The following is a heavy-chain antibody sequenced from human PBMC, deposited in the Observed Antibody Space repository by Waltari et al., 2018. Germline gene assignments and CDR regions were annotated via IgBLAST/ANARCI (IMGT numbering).Heavy chain of an antibody. J-gene: IGHJ4*02. CDR2: LSWNSGTI. CDR3: AKGLYSGSYDVFDY. Sequence: EVQLVESGGGLVQPGRSLRLSCAASGFTCDDYSLHWVRQVPGKGLEWVSGLSWNSGTIYYADSVKGRFTVSRDNAKNSLYLQMNSLRPEDMALYYCAKGLYSGSYDVFDYWGQGALVTVSS. V-gene: IGHV3-9*03. CDR1: GFTCDDYS. D-gene: IGHD1-26*01.